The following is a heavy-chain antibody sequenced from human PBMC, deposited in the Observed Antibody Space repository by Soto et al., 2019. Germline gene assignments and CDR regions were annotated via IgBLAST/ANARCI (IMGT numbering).Heavy chain of an antibody. CDR1: GFSFSSYG. V-gene: IGHV3-33*01. D-gene: IGHD4-17*01. Sequence: QVQLVESGGGVVQPGRSLRLSCAASGFSFSSYGMHWFRQAPGKGLEWVAVILDDGSDKDYTDAVKGRFTISRDNSKNTLYLEMNSLRAEDTAVYYCARDDDYGDNGLDYWGQGTLVTVSS. CDR3: ARDDDYGDNGLDY. CDR2: ILDDGSDK. J-gene: IGHJ4*02.